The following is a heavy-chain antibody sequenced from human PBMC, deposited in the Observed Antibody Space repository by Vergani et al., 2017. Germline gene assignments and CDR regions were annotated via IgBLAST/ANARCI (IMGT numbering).Heavy chain of an antibody. V-gene: IGHV4-34*02. D-gene: IGHD3-10*01. CDR2: INNDGNT. Sequence: QVQLQQWGAGGVKPSGTLALTCAVFGESFSRFYWSWIRQPPGKGLEWIGEINNDGNTNYNPSLESRVTVSRDTAKNQFSLNLMSVTAADTAMYYCAVRPRVNLVGGEIVTKRTFDYCRQGRLVTVSS. CDR3: AVRPRVNLVGGEIVTKRTFDY. J-gene: IGHJ4*02. CDR1: GESFSRFY.